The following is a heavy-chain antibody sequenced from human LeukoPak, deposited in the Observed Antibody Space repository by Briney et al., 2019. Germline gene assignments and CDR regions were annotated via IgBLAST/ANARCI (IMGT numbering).Heavy chain of an antibody. J-gene: IGHJ4*02. CDR3: ARVWQDYSGVDY. Sequence: GGSLRLSCAASGFRFSDYHINWVRQAPGKGPERISYITTTGTTIYADSVKGRFVISRDNAKGSLYLQMDSLRDEDTAVYYCARVWQDYSGVDYWGQGALVTVAS. D-gene: IGHD2-21*01. CDR1: GFRFSDYH. CDR2: ITTTGTT. V-gene: IGHV3-48*02.